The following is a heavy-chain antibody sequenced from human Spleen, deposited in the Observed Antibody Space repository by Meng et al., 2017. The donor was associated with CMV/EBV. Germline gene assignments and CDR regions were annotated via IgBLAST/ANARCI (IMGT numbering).Heavy chain of an antibody. Sequence: ASVKVSCKASGYTFTSYDINWVRQATGQGLEWMGILNPTDGSANYAQKFQGRVSMTRDTSTSTLYLDLSSLKSDDTAVYYCARLQVSGTNYHYFGMDVWGQGTTVTVSS. CDR1: GYTFTSYD. J-gene: IGHJ6*02. CDR2: LNPTDGSA. CDR3: ARLQVSGTNYHYFGMDV. D-gene: IGHD1-7*01. V-gene: IGHV1-46*01.